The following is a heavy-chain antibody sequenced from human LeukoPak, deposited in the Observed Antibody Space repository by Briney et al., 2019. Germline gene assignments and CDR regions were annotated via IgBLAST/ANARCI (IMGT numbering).Heavy chain of an antibody. CDR1: GGSFSGYY. Sequence: SETLSLTCAVYGGSFSGYYWSWIRQPPGKGLEWIGEINHSGSTNYNPSLKSRVTISVDTSKNQFSLKLSSVTAADTAVYYCARGWTGITGTLMGYYYMDVWGKGTTVTVSS. V-gene: IGHV4-34*01. D-gene: IGHD1-20*01. CDR3: ARGWTGITGTLMGYYYMDV. CDR2: INHSGST. J-gene: IGHJ6*03.